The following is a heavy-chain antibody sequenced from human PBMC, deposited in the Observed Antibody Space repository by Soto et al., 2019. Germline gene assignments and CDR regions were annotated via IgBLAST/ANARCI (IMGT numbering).Heavy chain of an antibody. V-gene: IGHV3-21*01. J-gene: IGHJ4*02. CDR2: ISSRGSYI. D-gene: IGHD3-3*01. Sequence: LRLSCAASGFTFSSYSMNRGRQAPGKGLEWVSSISSRGSYIYYADSVKGRFTISRDNAKNSLYLQMNSLRAEDTAVYYCARSSVEWSYFDYWGQGTLVTVSS. CDR3: ARSSVEWSYFDY. CDR1: GFTFSSYS.